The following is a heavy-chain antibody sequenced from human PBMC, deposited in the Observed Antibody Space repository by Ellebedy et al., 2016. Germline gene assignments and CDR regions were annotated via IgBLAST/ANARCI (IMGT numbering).Heavy chain of an antibody. D-gene: IGHD2-15*01. V-gene: IGHV1-18*01. CDR2: ISAYNGNT. Sequence: ASVKVSCKASGYTFTSYGISWVRQAPGQGLEWMGWISAYNGNTNYAQKLQGRVTMTTDTSTSTAYMELRSLRSDDTAVYYCARVGGCSGGSCYSVYYYYGMDAWGQGTTVTVSS. CDR1: GYTFTSYG. CDR3: ARVGGCSGGSCYSVYYYYGMDA. J-gene: IGHJ6*02.